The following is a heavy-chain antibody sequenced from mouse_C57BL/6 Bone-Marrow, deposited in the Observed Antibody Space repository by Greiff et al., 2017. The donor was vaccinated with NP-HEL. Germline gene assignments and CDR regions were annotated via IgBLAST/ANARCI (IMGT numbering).Heavy chain of an antibody. CDR1: GYTFTSYG. Sequence: VKLVESGAELARPGASVKLSCKASGYTFTSYGISWVKQRTGQGLEWIGEIYPRSGNTYYNEKFKGKATLTADKSSSTAYMELRSLTSEDSAVYFCARKGTVVPWYFDVWGTGTTVTVSS. J-gene: IGHJ1*03. D-gene: IGHD1-1*01. CDR3: ARKGTVVPWYFDV. V-gene: IGHV1-81*01. CDR2: IYPRSGNT.